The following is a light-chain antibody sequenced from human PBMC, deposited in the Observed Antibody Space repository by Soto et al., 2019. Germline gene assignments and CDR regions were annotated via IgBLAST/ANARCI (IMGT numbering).Light chain of an antibody. CDR2: YTS. CDR3: LLSYSGARGV. CDR1: TGAVTSGHY. Sequence: QSVVTQEPSLTVSPGGTVTLTCGSSTGAVTSGHYPYWFQQKPGQAPRTLIYYTSNKHSWTPARFSGSLLGGKAALPLSGAQPEDDAEYYCLLSYSGARGVFGGGTKLTVL. J-gene: IGLJ2*01. V-gene: IGLV7-46*01.